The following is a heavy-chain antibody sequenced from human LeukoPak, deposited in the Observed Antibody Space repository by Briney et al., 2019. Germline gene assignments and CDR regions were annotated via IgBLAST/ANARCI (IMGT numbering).Heavy chain of an antibody. V-gene: IGHV1-2*06. CDR2: INPNSGGT. D-gene: IGHD3-10*01. CDR3: ARGTYYYDSASEYFQH. J-gene: IGHJ1*01. Sequence: ASVKVSCKASGGTFSSYAISWVRQAPGQGLEWMGRINPNSGGTNYAQKFQGRVTMTRDTSISTAYMELSRLRSDDTAVYYCARGTYYYDSASEYFQHWGQGTLVTVSS. CDR1: GGTFSSYA.